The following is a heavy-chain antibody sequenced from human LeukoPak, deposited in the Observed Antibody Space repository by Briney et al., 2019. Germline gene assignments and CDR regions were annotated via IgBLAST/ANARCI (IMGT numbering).Heavy chain of an antibody. Sequence: ASVKVSCKASGYTFTGYYMHWVRQAPGQGLEWMGWINPNSGGTNYAQKFQGRVTMTRDTSISTAYMELSRLRSDDTAVYYCARDRLVCSSTSCYGPNRWFDPWGQGTLVTVSS. D-gene: IGHD2-2*01. CDR1: GYTFTGYY. J-gene: IGHJ5*02. CDR2: INPNSGGT. V-gene: IGHV1-2*02. CDR3: ARDRLVCSSTSCYGPNRWFDP.